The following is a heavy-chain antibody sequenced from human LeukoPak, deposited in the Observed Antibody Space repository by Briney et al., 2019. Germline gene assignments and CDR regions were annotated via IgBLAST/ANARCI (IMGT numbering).Heavy chain of an antibody. CDR1: GLSFSNAW. J-gene: IGHJ5*02. CDR3: TKHIVAATISGFWFDP. V-gene: IGHV3-15*01. D-gene: IGHD1-26*01. Sequence: GGSLRLSCAASGLSFSNAWMSWVRQAPGKGLEWVGRIKSEIDGGTTDYAAPVKGRFTISRDDSKKSLYLQMNSLKTEDTAVYYCTKHIVAATISGFWFDPWGQGTLVTVSS. CDR2: IKSEIDGGTT.